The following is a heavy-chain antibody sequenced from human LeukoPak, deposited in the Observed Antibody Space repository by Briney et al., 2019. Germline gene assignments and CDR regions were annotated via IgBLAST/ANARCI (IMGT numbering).Heavy chain of an antibody. Sequence: ASVKVSCKVSGDTLTKLSMHWVRQTPGKGLEWMGGYDPEGAETNYAQKFQGRITMTEDTSTDTAYMYLSSLRSEDTAVYYCVTAFSAYDFDYWGQGTLVTVSS. V-gene: IGHV1-24*01. CDR1: GDTLTKLS. CDR2: YDPEGAET. CDR3: VTAFSAYDFDY. J-gene: IGHJ4*02. D-gene: IGHD3-22*01.